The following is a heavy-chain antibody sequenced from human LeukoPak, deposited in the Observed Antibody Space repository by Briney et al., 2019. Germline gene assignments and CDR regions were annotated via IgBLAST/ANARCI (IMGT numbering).Heavy chain of an antibody. CDR1: GFTFNTYW. V-gene: IGHV3-23*01. J-gene: IGHJ4*02. Sequence: PGGSLRLSCAASGFTFNTYWMSWVRQAPGKGLEWVSAISGSGGSTYYADSVKGRFTISRDNSKNTLYLQMNSLRAEDTAVYYCAKDPRWDIGRDYWGQGTLVTVSS. D-gene: IGHD2-15*01. CDR2: ISGSGGST. CDR3: AKDPRWDIGRDY.